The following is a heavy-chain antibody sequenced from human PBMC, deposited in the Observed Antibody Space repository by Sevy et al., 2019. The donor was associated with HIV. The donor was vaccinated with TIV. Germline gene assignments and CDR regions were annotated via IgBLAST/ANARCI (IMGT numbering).Heavy chain of an antibody. CDR1: GFVFSSYA. Sequence: GGSLRLSCTASGFVFSSYAMHWVRQAPGKGLEWVAFIAYDGSNKNYADSVKGRFTLSRDNSKNTLYLQRNSLGAEDTAVYYCAMPRFLEWLSSAAFDIWGQGTMVTVSS. D-gene: IGHD3-3*01. J-gene: IGHJ3*02. CDR3: AMPRFLEWLSSAAFDI. CDR2: IAYDGSNK. V-gene: IGHV3-30*04.